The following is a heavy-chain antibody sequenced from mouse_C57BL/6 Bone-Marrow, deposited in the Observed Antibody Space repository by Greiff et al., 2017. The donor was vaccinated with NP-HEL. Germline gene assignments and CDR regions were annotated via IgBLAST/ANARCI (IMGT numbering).Heavy chain of an antibody. CDR1: GYAFTNYL. CDR2: INPGSGGT. CDR3: AREVYYGSSYWYFDV. J-gene: IGHJ1*03. D-gene: IGHD1-1*01. V-gene: IGHV1-54*01. Sequence: QVQLKQSGAELVRPGTSVKVSCKASGYAFTNYLIEWVKQRPGQGLEWIGVINPGSGGTNYNEKFKGKATLTADKSSSTAYMQLSSLTSEDSAVYFCAREVYYGSSYWYFDVWGTGTTVTVSS.